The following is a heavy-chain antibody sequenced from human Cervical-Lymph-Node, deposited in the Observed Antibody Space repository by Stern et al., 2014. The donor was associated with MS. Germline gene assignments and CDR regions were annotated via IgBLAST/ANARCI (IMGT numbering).Heavy chain of an antibody. D-gene: IGHD1-14*01. V-gene: IGHV5-51*04. J-gene: IGHJ4*02. CDR1: GYKFSIYW. CDR3: ARQTTAWASDV. Sequence: VQLGESGAELIRPGESLKISCKGSGYKFSIYWIAWVRQMPAKALEWWGFIYPGDFKARYIPSFQGQVTMSAYNRTSTAYLQWSSLNASDTAMYFCARQTTAWASDVWGQGTLVTVSS. CDR2: IYPGDFKA.